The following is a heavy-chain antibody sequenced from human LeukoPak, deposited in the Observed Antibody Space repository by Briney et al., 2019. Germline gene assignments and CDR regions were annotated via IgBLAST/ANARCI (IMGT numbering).Heavy chain of an antibody. CDR1: GXTFSNAW. CDR3: TTVRFDWNYVWFDP. V-gene: IGHV3-15*01. D-gene: IGHD1-7*01. J-gene: IGHJ5*02. Sequence: GGSLRLSCAASGXTFSNAWMSWVRQAPGKGLEWVGRIKSKTDGGTTEHAAPVKGRFTISRDDSKNMLYLQMNSLKTEDTAVYYCTTVRFDWNYVWFDPWGQGTLVTVSS. CDR2: IKSKTDGGTT.